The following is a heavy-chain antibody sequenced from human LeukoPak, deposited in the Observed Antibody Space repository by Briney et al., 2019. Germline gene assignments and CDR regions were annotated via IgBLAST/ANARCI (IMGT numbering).Heavy chain of an antibody. CDR2: IYWDDDK. V-gene: IGHV2-5*02. D-gene: IGHD6-19*01. CDR1: GFSLNTSGVG. CDR3: AHSGSDYYYFGMDV. J-gene: IGHJ6*04. Sequence: SGPTLVKPTQTLTLTCTFSGFSLNTSGVGVGWIRQPPGKALEWLALIYWDDDKRYSPSLKSRLTITKDTSKNQVVLTMTNMDPVDTATYFCAHSGSDYYYFGMDVWGKGTTVTASS.